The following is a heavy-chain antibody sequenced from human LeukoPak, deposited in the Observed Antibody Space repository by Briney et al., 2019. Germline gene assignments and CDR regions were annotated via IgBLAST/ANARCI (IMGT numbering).Heavy chain of an antibody. Sequence: GGSLRLSCAASGFTFSSYSMNWVRQAPGKGLEWVAVISYDGSNKYYADSVKGRFTISRDNSKNTLYLQMNSLRAEDTAVYYCARDYDILTGYLDYWGQGTLVTVSS. V-gene: IGHV3-30*03. CDR3: ARDYDILTGYLDY. CDR1: GFTFSSYS. D-gene: IGHD3-9*01. J-gene: IGHJ4*02. CDR2: ISYDGSNK.